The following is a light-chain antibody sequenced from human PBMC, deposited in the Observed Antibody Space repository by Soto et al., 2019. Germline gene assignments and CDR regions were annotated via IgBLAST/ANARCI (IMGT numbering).Light chain of an antibody. CDR1: YIGTKS. J-gene: IGLJ3*02. V-gene: IGLV3-21*04. Sequence: SYELTQPPSVSVAPGKTARITCGGNYIGTKSVHWYQQKAGQAPILVIYYDRDRPSGIPERFSGSNSGNTATLTISRVEAGDEADYYCQVWDRSSDLEVFGGGTKLTVL. CDR2: YDR. CDR3: QVWDRSSDLEV.